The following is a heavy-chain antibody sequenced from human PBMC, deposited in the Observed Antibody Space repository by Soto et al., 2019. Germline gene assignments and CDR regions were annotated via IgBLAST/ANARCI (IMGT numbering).Heavy chain of an antibody. CDR2: INPNSGGT. CDR1: GYTFTGYY. Sequence: ASVKVSCKASGYTFTGYYMHWLRQAPGQGLEWMGWINPNSGGTNYAQKFQGWVTMTRDTSISTAYMELSRLRSDDTAVYYCARTYSSGIYGMDVWGQGTTVTVSS. CDR3: ARTYSSGIYGMDV. D-gene: IGHD6-25*01. V-gene: IGHV1-2*04. J-gene: IGHJ6*02.